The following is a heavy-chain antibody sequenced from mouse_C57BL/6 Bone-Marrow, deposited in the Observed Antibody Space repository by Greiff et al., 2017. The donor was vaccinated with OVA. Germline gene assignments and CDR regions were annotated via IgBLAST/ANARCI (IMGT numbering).Heavy chain of an antibody. V-gene: IGHV1-15*01. CDR2: IDPETGGT. CDR3: TIYDYVGWFAY. J-gene: IGHJ3*01. D-gene: IGHD2-4*01. Sequence: VQLQQSGAELVRPGASVTLSCKASGYTFTDYEMHWVKQTPVHGLEWIGAIDPETGGTAYNQKFKGNAILTADKSSSSAYMELLSLTSEASSVYSFTIYDYVGWFAYWGPGTLVTVSA. CDR1: GYTFTDYE.